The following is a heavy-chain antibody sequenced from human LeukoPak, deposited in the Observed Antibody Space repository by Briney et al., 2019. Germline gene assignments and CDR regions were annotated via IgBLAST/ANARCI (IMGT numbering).Heavy chain of an antibody. CDR2: IYYSGST. D-gene: IGHD2-21*01. Sequence: SETLSLTCSVSGDSISRSDFYWGWIRQPPGKGLEWIGYIYYSGSTNYNPSLKSRVTISVDTSKNQFSLKLSSVTAADTAVYYCARGVVIAPQTFDYWGQGTLVTVSS. CDR3: ARGVVIAPQTFDY. J-gene: IGHJ4*02. CDR1: GDSISRSDFY. V-gene: IGHV4-61*05.